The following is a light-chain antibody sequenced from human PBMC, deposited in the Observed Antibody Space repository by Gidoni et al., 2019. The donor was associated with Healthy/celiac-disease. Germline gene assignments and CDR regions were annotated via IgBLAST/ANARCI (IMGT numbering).Light chain of an antibody. CDR2: KDS. CDR3: QSADSSGTYVV. CDR1: ALLKQY. J-gene: IGLJ2*01. Sequence: YELTQPPSVSVSPGQTARITCSGDALLKQYAYWYQQKPGQAPVLVIYKDSERPSGIPERFSGSSSGTTVTLTISGVQAEDEADYYCQSADSSGTYVVFGGGTKLTVL. V-gene: IGLV3-25*02.